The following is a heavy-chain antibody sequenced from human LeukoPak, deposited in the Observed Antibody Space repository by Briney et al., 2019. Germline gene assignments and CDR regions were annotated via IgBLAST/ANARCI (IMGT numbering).Heavy chain of an antibody. CDR3: ARDEDDILTGYREYNWFEP. D-gene: IGHD3-9*01. Sequence: PGGSLRLSCAAPGVTFSSYSMNWVRQAPGKGLEWVSSIISSSSYIYYADSVKGRFTISRDNATNSLYLQMNSLRAEDTAVYYCARDEDDILTGYREYNWFEPWGQGNLVTVSS. V-gene: IGHV3-21*01. CDR1: GVTFSSYS. CDR2: IISSSSYI. J-gene: IGHJ5*02.